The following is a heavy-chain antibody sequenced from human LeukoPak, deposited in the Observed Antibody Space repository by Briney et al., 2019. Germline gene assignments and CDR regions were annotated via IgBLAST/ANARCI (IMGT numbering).Heavy chain of an antibody. J-gene: IGHJ4*02. V-gene: IGHV4-39*01. CDR2: IYYSGST. CDR1: GGSISSSSYY. Sequence: PSETLSLTCTVYGGSISSSSYYWGWIRQPPGKGLEWIGSIYYSGSTYYNPSLKSRVTISVDTSKNQFSLKLSSVTAADTAVYYCARQLGSITIFGVVSHFDYWGQGTLVTVSS. D-gene: IGHD3-3*01. CDR3: ARQLGSITIFGVVSHFDY.